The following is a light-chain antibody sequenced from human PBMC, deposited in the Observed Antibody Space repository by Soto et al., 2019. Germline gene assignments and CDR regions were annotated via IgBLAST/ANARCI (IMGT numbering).Light chain of an antibody. J-gene: IGLJ1*01. CDR2: EVT. V-gene: IGLV2-14*01. CDR3: SSYSSSGTLFV. CDR1: SSDVGGHNY. Sequence: QSALTQPASVSGSPGQSITVPCTGTSSDVGGHNYVSWFQQHPGQAPKLLIYEVTTRPSGVSTRFSGSKSGNTASLTISGLQAEDEDDYHCSSYSSSGTLFVFGTGTKVTVL.